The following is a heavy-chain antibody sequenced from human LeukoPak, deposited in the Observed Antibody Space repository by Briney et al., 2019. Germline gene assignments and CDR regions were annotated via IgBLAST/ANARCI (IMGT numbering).Heavy chain of an antibody. CDR3: ARDDSYYDSSGYYFY. J-gene: IGHJ4*02. D-gene: IGHD3-22*01. Sequence: PGGSLRLSCAASGFTFSSYGMHWVRQAPGKGLEWVAVIWYDGSNKYYADSVKGRFTISRDNSKNTLYLQMNSLRAEDTAVYYCARDDSYYDSSGYYFYWGQGTLVTVSS. CDR2: IWYDGSNK. CDR1: GFTFSSYG. V-gene: IGHV3-33*01.